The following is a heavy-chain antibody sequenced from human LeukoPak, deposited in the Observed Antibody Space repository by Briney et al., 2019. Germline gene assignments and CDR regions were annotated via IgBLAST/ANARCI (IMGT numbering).Heavy chain of an antibody. CDR2: ISGSGGST. V-gene: IGHV3-23*01. J-gene: IGHJ4*02. D-gene: IGHD4-17*01. CDR3: AKGSDYLDDY. Sequence: GGSLRLSCAASGFTLSAHGMSWVRQAPGKGLEWVSAISGSGGSTYYADSVKGRFTISRDNSKNTLYLQMNSLRAEDTAVYYCAKGSDYLDDYWGQGTLVTVSS. CDR1: GFTLSAHG.